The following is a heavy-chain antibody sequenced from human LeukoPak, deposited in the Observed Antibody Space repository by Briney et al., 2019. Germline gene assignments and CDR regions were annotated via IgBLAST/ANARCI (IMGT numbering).Heavy chain of an antibody. CDR3: ARVTMVRGVIRAFDI. V-gene: IGHV1-3*01. CDR1: GYTFTSYA. CDR2: INAGNGNT. Sequence: ASVKVSCKASGYTFTSYAMHWVRQAPGQRLEWMGWINAGNGNTKYSQKFQGRVTITWDTSASTAYMELSSLKDTAVYYCARVTMVRGVIRAFDIWGQGTMVTVSS. J-gene: IGHJ3*02. D-gene: IGHD3-10*01.